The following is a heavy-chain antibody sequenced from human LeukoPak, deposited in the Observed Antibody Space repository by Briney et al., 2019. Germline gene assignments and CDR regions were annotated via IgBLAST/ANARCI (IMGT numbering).Heavy chain of an antibody. Sequence: GGSLRLSCVVSGISLSNYGMTWVRQAPGKGLEYFSAISSNGSSTYYGNSVKGRFTISRDNSKNTLYLQMGSLRGEDTAVYYCATRYAYWGQGTLVTVSS. CDR1: GISLSNYG. CDR3: ATRYAY. D-gene: IGHD3-16*01. V-gene: IGHV3-64*01. CDR2: ISSNGSST. J-gene: IGHJ4*02.